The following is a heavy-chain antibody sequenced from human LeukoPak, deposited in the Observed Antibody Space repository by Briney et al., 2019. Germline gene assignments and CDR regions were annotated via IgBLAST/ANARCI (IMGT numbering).Heavy chain of an antibody. Sequence: GGSLRLSCAASGFTFSSYGMHWVRQAPGKGLEWVAVISYDKSNKYYQDSVKGRFTISRDNSKNTLYLEMNSLRTEDTAVYYCAKDEDYYGSHDAFDIWGQGTMVTVSS. CDR2: ISYDKSNK. J-gene: IGHJ3*02. CDR3: AKDEDYYGSHDAFDI. V-gene: IGHV3-30*18. D-gene: IGHD3-10*01. CDR1: GFTFSSYG.